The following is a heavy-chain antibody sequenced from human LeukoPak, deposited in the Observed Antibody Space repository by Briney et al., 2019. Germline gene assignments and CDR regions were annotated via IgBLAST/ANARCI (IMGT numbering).Heavy chain of an antibody. CDR3: ARDAPQLPLMDAFDI. V-gene: IGHV1-2*02. CDR1: GYTFTGYY. J-gene: IGHJ3*02. CDR2: INPNSGGT. D-gene: IGHD2-2*01. Sequence: GASVKVSCKASGYTFTGYYMHWVRQAPGEGLEWMGWINPNSGGTNYAQKFQGRVTMTRDTSISTAYMELSRLRSDDTDVYYCARDAPQLPLMDAFDIWGQGTMVTVSS.